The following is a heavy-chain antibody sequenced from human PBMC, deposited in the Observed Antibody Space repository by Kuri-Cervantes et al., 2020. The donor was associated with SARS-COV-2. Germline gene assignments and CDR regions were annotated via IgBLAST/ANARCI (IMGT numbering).Heavy chain of an antibody. J-gene: IGHJ5*02. V-gene: IGHV4-34*01. Sequence: SETLSLTCAVYGGSFSGYYWSWIRQPPGEGLEWIGEIYHSGSTNYNPSLKSRVTISVDKSKNQFSLKLSSVTAADTAVYYCARARDIVLMVYAIRGWFDPWGQGTLVTVSS. D-gene: IGHD2-8*01. CDR1: GGSFSGYY. CDR2: IYHSGST. CDR3: ARARDIVLMVYAIRGWFDP.